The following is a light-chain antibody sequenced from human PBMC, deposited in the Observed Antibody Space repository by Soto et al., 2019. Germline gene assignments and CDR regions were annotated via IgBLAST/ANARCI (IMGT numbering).Light chain of an antibody. V-gene: IGKV3-20*01. CDR2: DAS. J-gene: IGKJ4*01. CDR1: QSVCSN. Sequence: EIVLTQSPGTLSLSPGERATLSCRASQSVCSNLAWYQQKPGQAPRLLIYDASSRATGIPDRFSGGGSGTDFTLTISRLEPEDFAVYYCQQFSSYPLTFGGGTKVDIK. CDR3: QQFSSYPLT.